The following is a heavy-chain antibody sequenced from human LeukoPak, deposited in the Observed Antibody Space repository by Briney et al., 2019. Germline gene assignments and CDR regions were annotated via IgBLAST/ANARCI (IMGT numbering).Heavy chain of an antibody. CDR3: ARAQITMVRGVIPWFDP. V-gene: IGHV1-2*02. CDR2: INPNSGGT. CDR1: GYTFTAYY. Sequence: ASVKVSCKASGYTFTAYYMHWVRQAPGQGLEWMGGINPNSGGTNYAQKFQGRVTTTRDTSIGTAYMELSRLRSDDTAVYYCARAQITMVRGVIPWFDPWGQGTLVTVSS. J-gene: IGHJ5*02. D-gene: IGHD3-10*01.